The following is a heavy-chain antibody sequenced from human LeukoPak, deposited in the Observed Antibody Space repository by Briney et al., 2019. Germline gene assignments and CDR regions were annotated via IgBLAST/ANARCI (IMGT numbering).Heavy chain of an antibody. CDR3: ARGAVYGGNSFYFDY. V-gene: IGHV4-39*07. D-gene: IGHD4-23*01. J-gene: IGHJ4*02. CDR2: INHSGST. Sequence: SETLSLTCTVSGGSISSGGYYWSWIRQHPGKGLEWIGEINHSGSTNYNPSLKSRVTISVDTSKNQFSLKLSSVTAADTAVYYCARGAVYGGNSFYFDYWGQGTLVTVSS. CDR1: GGSISSGGYY.